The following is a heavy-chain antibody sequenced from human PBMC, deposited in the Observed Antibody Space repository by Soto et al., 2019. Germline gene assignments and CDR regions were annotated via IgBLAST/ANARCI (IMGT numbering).Heavy chain of an antibody. D-gene: IGHD3-3*01. Sequence: GESLKISCKGSGYSFTSYWIGWVRQMPGKGLEWMGIIYPGDSDTRYSPSFQGQVTISADKSISTAYLQWSSLKASDTAMYYCARFPQYYDFWSGLFSDYYGMDVWGQGTTVTVSS. CDR1: GYSFTSYW. J-gene: IGHJ6*02. CDR3: ARFPQYYDFWSGLFSDYYGMDV. CDR2: IYPGDSDT. V-gene: IGHV5-51*01.